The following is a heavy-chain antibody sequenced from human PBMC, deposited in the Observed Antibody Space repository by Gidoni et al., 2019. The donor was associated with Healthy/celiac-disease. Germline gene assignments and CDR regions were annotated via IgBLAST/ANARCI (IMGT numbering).Heavy chain of an antibody. V-gene: IGHV3-30*03. CDR1: GFTFSSYG. J-gene: IGHJ3*02. CDR3: ATNPRITGTTGAFDI. D-gene: IGHD1-20*01. CDR2: ISYDGSNK. Sequence: QVLLVESGGGVVQPGRSLRLSCSASGFTFSSYGMHWVRQAPGKGLEWVAVISYDGSNKYYAGTVKGRFTISRDNSKNTLYLQMNSLRAEDTAVYYCATNPRITGTTGAFDIR.